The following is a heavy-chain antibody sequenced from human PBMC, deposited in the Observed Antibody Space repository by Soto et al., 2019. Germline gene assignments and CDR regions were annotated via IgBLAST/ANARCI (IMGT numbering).Heavy chain of an antibody. CDR1: GFTFSSYS. D-gene: IGHD3-22*01. CDR2: ISSSSSYI. J-gene: IGHJ4*02. CDR3: ARSLAAANYYDSSGYPLDFDY. V-gene: IGHV3-21*01. Sequence: GGSLRLSCAASGFTFSSYSMNWVRQAPGKGLEWVSSISSSSSYIYYADSVKGRLTISRDNAKNSLYLQMNSLRAEDTAVYYCARSLAAANYYDSSGYPLDFDYWGQGTLVTVSS.